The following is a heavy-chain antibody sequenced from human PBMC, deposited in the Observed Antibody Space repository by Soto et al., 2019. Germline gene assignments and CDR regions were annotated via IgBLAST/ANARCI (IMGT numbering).Heavy chain of an antibody. D-gene: IGHD5-12*01. CDR3: ARFRRRGGYDSFSDGRSGVYYYYGMDV. Sequence: EVQLVQSGAEVKKPGESLRISCKGSGYSFTSYWISWVRQMPGKGLEWMGRIDPSDSYTNYSPSFQGHVTISADKSISTAYLQWSSLKASDTAMYYCARFRRRGGYDSFSDGRSGVYYYYGMDVWGQGTTVTVSS. V-gene: IGHV5-10-1*03. J-gene: IGHJ6*02. CDR2: IDPSDSYT. CDR1: GYSFTSYW.